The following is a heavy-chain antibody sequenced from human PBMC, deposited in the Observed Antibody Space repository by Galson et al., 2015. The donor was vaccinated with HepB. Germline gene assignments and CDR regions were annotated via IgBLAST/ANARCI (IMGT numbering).Heavy chain of an antibody. CDR2: IWYDGSNK. D-gene: IGHD1-26*01. J-gene: IGHJ3*02. V-gene: IGHV3-33*01. CDR1: GFTFSSYG. Sequence: SLRLSCAASGFTFSSYGMHWVRQAPGKGLEWVAVIWYDGSNKYYADSVKGRFTISRDNSKNTLYLQMNSLRAEDTAVYYCARDSSGSYKLDAFDIWGQGTMVTVSS. CDR3: ARDSSGSYKLDAFDI.